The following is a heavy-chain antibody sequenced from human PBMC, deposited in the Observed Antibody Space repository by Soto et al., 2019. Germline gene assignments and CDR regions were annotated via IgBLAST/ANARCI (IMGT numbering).Heavy chain of an antibody. CDR2: IYYSGST. V-gene: IGHV4-39*01. D-gene: IGHD5-18*01. Sequence: SETLSLTCTVSGDSISSSSYYWGWVRQPPGKGLEWIGNIYYSGSTYYNPSLKSRASISVDTSKNQFSLKLSSVTAADTAVYYCARLPSLYSYADYWGQGTLVTVS. J-gene: IGHJ4*02. CDR1: GDSISSSSYY. CDR3: ARLPSLYSYADY.